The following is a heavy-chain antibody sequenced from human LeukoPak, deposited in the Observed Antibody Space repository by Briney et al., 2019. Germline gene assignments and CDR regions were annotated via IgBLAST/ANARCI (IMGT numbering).Heavy chain of an antibody. D-gene: IGHD1-26*01. CDR1: GYTLTELS. Sequence: ASVKVSCKVSGYTLTELSIHWVRQAPGKGLEWMGGFDPEDGETIHAQKFQGRVTMTEDTSTDTAYMELSSLRSEDTVVYYCALMKGLTWELLNSWGLGTLVTVSS. CDR2: FDPEDGET. J-gene: IGHJ4*02. CDR3: ALMKGLTWELLNS. V-gene: IGHV1-24*01.